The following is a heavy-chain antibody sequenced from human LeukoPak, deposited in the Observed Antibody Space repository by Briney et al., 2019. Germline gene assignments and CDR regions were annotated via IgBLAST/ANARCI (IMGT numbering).Heavy chain of an antibody. V-gene: IGHV3-66*01. CDR3: ARDRFGEFDYYGMDV. J-gene: IGHJ6*02. Sequence: GGSLRLSCAASGFTVSSNYLSWVRQAPGKGLEWVSVIYSGGSTYYADSVKGRFTISRDNSKNTLYLQMNSLRAEDTAVYYCARDRFGEFDYYGMDVWGQGTTVTVSS. CDR2: IYSGGST. D-gene: IGHD3-10*01. CDR1: GFTVSSNY.